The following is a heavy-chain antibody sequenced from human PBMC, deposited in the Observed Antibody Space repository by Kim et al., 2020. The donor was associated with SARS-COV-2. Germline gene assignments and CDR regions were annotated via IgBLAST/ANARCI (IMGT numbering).Heavy chain of an antibody. CDR3: ARLESSINWFDP. J-gene: IGHJ5*02. D-gene: IGHD2-21*01. Sequence: RYRPSFQGQVTISADKSISTAYLQWSSLKASDTAMYYCARLESSINWFDPWGQGTLVTVSS. V-gene: IGHV5-51*01.